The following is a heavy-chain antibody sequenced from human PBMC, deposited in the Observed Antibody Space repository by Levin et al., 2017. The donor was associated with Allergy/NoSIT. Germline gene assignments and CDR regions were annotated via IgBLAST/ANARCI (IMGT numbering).Heavy chain of an antibody. V-gene: IGHV4-34*01. CDR1: GGSFSGYY. CDR2: INHSGST. CDR3: ARVVWFGEQPVYYYYYYMDV. J-gene: IGHJ6*03. D-gene: IGHD3-10*01. Sequence: KPSETLSLTCAVYGGSFSGYYWSWIRQPPGKGLEWIGEINHSGSTNYNPSLKSRVTISVDTSKNQFSLKLSSVTAADTAVYYCARVVWFGEQPVYYYYYYMDVWGKGTTVTVSS.